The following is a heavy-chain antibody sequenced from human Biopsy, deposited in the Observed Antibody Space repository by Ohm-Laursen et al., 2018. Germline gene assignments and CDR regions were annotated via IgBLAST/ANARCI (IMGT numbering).Heavy chain of an antibody. J-gene: IGHJ4*02. CDR3: TRAGGGKIYGL. CDR2: TQYSGNT. D-gene: IGHD3-16*01. Sequence: TLSLTCTVSGVSINTGGNYWTWIPQPQGTALEGIGYTQYSGNTLYNPSLKSRLTISVDTSRNQFSLKLTSVTAADTALYYCTRAGGGKIYGLWGQGTLVTVSS. V-gene: IGHV4-31*03. CDR1: GVSINTGGNY.